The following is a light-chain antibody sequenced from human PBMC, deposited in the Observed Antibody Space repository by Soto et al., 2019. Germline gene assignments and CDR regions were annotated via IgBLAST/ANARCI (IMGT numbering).Light chain of an antibody. J-gene: IGKJ1*01. CDR3: QQYYSSPPT. V-gene: IGKV4-1*01. CDR1: HNILYSSDNKNY. Sequence: DIVLTQSPDSLAVSLGERATINCNSSHNILYSSDNKNYLNWYQHRARQPAKLLFYCASTRESGVPDRFSGSGSGTHFSLSITRLQAEDVEFYYCQQYYSSPPTFGQGTKVDIK. CDR2: CAS.